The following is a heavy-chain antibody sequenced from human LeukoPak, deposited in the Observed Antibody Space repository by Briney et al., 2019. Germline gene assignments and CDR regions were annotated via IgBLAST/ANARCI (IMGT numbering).Heavy chain of an antibody. Sequence: LSLTCTVSGGSIRSGGYYWNWVRQAPGKGLEWVSYISSSSSTIYYADSVKGRFTISRDNAKNSLYLQMNSLRAEDTAVYYCARPLLGGDAPDYWGQGTLVTVSS. CDR2: ISSSSSTI. CDR3: ARPLLGGDAPDY. CDR1: GGSIRSGGYY. V-gene: IGHV3-48*01. J-gene: IGHJ4*02. D-gene: IGHD3-16*01.